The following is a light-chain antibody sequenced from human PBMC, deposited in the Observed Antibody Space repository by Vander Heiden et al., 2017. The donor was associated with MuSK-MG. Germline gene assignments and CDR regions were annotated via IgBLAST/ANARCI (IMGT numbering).Light chain of an antibody. Sequence: EIVLTQSPGTLSLSPGKRATLSCRASQSVSNNYLAWYQQKPGQAPRLLIHHASTRATDITDRFSGFGSGTDFTLIINRLEPEDFAVYYCQQYCTSPLTFGGGTKVEIK. V-gene: IGKV3-20*01. J-gene: IGKJ4*01. CDR2: HAS. CDR3: QQYCTSPLT. CDR1: QSVSNNY.